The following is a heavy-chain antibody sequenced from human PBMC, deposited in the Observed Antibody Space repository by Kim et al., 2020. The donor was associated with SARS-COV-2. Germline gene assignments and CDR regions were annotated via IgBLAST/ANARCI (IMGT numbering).Heavy chain of an antibody. J-gene: IGHJ3*02. CDR1: GFSFSTYA. CDR2: ISYDGSNK. CDR3: ARDLNYYDSSIPGAFDI. Sequence: GGSLRLSCAASGFSFSTYAMHWVRQAPGKGLEWVAVISYDGSNKYYADSVKGRFTISRDNSKNTLYLQMNSLRAEDTAVYYCARDLNYYDSSIPGAFDIWGQGTMVTVSS. V-gene: IGHV3-30*04. D-gene: IGHD3-22*01.